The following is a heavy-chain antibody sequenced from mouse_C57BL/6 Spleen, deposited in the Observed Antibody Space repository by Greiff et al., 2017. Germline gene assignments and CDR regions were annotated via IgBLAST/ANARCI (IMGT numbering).Heavy chain of an antibody. CDR3: ARSITTVVARGFDY. CDR2: INPNNGGT. Sequence: EVQLQQSGPELVKPGASVKIPCKASGYTFTDYNMDWVKQSHGKSLEWIGDINPNNGGTIYNQKFKGKATLTVDKSSSTAYMELRSLTSEDTAVYYCARSITTVVARGFDYWGQGTTLTVSS. J-gene: IGHJ2*01. CDR1: GYTFTDYN. D-gene: IGHD1-1*01. V-gene: IGHV1-18*01.